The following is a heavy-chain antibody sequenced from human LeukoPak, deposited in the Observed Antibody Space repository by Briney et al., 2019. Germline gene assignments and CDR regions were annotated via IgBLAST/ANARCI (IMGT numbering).Heavy chain of an antibody. CDR1: GASIRSYY. V-gene: IGHV4-59*01. Sequence: SETLSLTCTVSGASIRSYYWSWIRQPPGRGLEWIGYMYNSGSTYYNPSLKSRVTISGDTSKNQFSLKLTSVTAADTAVYYCARSKYYFDYWGQGTLVTVSS. D-gene: IGHD2/OR15-2a*01. J-gene: IGHJ4*02. CDR2: MYNSGST. CDR3: ARSKYYFDY.